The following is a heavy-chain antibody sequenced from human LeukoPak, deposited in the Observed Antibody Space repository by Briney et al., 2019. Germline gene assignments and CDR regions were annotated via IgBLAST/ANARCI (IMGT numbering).Heavy chain of an antibody. J-gene: IGHJ4*02. CDR2: IKSKTDGGTT. CDR3: TTEQYPRNSGSEPNFDY. V-gene: IGHV3-15*01. D-gene: IGHD1-26*01. Sequence: GGSLGLSCAASGFTFSNVWMSWVRQAPGKGLQWVGRIKSKTDGGTTDYATPVKGRFTISRDDSKNTLYLQMSSLKTEDTAVFYCTTEQYPRNSGSEPNFDYWGQGTLVTVSS. CDR1: GFTFSNVW.